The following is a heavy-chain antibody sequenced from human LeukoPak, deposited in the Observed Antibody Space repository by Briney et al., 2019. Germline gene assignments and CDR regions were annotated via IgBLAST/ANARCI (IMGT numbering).Heavy chain of an antibody. V-gene: IGHV3-23*01. CDR2: ISGSGGNT. CDR3: AKDWTGTKPFDL. D-gene: IGHD3/OR15-3a*01. Sequence: GGSLRLSCAASGFTFSSYAMSWVRQAPGKGLEWVSSISGSGGNTYYADSVKGRFTISRDNSKNTLYLQMNSLRAEDTAVYYCAKDWTGTKPFDLWGRGTLVTVSS. CDR1: GFTFSSYA. J-gene: IGHJ2*01.